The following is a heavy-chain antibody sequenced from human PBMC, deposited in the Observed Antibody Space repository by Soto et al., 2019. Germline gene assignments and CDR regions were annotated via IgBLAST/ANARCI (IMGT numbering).Heavy chain of an antibody. CDR1: GFSISTSGVS. CDR2: IYWDDDK. J-gene: IGHJ4*02. Sequence: QITLKESGPPLVKPTQTLTLTCTFSGFSISTSGVSVGWIRQPPGKALECLAVIYWDDDKRYRPSLQSRLTVTKDTSKNPVVLRMNNMDPVDTATYYCTHRRGLGELYWGQGTLGTVSS. V-gene: IGHV2-5*02. CDR3: THRRGLGELY. D-gene: IGHD3-10*01.